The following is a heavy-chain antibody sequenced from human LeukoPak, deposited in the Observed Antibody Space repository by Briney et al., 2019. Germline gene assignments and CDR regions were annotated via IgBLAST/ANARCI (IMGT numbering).Heavy chain of an antibody. J-gene: IGHJ4*02. Sequence: GGSLRLSCAASGFTFSNYWMHWVRQAPGKRLVWVSRVNSDGSSTTYADSVKGRFTISRDNAKNTLYLQMNSLRAEDTALYYCTAIEASGRRKFDYWGRGTLVTVSS. V-gene: IGHV3-74*01. CDR2: VNSDGSST. CDR1: GFTFSNYW. D-gene: IGHD6-13*01. CDR3: TAIEASGRRKFDY.